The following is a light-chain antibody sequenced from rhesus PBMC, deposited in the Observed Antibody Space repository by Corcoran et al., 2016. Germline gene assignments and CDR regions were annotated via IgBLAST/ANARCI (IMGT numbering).Light chain of an antibody. CDR2: GAS. V-gene: IGKV3-31*02. CDR1: QSVSSK. Sequence: EIVMTQSPATLSLSPGETATISCRTSQSVSSKLAWYQQKPGQAPRLLIYGASSRATGIPDRFSGRGSGTDFTLTISSLEPEDCAVYYCQETSNLSPTFGQGTKVEIK. J-gene: IGKJ1*01. CDR3: QETSNLSPT.